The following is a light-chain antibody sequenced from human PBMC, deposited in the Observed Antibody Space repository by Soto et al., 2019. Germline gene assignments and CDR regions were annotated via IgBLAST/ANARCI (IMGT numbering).Light chain of an antibody. CDR3: CSYAGSYYV. J-gene: IGLJ1*01. CDR2: DVS. CDR1: SSDVGGYNY. Sequence: QSALTQPRSVSGSPGQSVTISCTGTSSDVGGYNYVSWYQQHPGKAPKLMIYDVSKRPSGVPDRFSGSKSGNTASLTISWVQADDEADYYCCSYAGSYYVFGTGTKLTVL. V-gene: IGLV2-11*01.